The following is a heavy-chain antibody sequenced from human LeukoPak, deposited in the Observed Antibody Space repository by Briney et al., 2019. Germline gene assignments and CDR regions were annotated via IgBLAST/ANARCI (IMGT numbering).Heavy chain of an antibody. CDR3: LREVNYSNMRWEHFDY. J-gene: IGHJ4*02. V-gene: IGHV3-48*03. Sequence: GGSLRLSCAASGFTFNDYEINWVRQAPGKGPEGISYISTSGRTIYYADSVKGRFTISRDNAKNSVYLQMNSLRDDDTAVYYCLREVNYSNMRWEHFDYWGQGTLVTVSS. CDR1: GFTFNDYE. D-gene: IGHD5-24*01. CDR2: ISTSGRTI.